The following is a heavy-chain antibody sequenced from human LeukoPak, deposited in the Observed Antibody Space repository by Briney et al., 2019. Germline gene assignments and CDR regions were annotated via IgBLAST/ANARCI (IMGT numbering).Heavy chain of an antibody. V-gene: IGHV3-53*01. CDR1: GFTVSSNY. J-gene: IGHJ4*02. CDR2: IYSGGDT. D-gene: IGHD3-16*01. Sequence: GGSLRLACAASGFTVSSNYMNWVRQAPGKGLEWVSLIYSGGDTYYADSVKGRFIISRDNSKNTLYLQMNSLRAEDTAVYYCARDLGSLGYFDYWGQGTLVTVSS. CDR3: ARDLGSLGYFDY.